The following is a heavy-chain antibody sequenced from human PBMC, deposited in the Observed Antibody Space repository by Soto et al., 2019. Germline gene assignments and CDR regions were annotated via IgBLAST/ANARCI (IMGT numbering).Heavy chain of an antibody. Sequence: QVQLVQSDAEVKKPGSSVRVSCKASGGTFSSYAISWVRQAPGQGLEWMGGIIPIFGTANYAQKFQGRVTITADESTGTAYMELSSLRSEDTAVYYCARPYGGNPATSYGMDVWGQGTTVTVSS. CDR2: IIPIFGTA. V-gene: IGHV1-69*12. J-gene: IGHJ6*02. CDR3: ARPYGGNPATSYGMDV. D-gene: IGHD4-17*01. CDR1: GGTFSSYA.